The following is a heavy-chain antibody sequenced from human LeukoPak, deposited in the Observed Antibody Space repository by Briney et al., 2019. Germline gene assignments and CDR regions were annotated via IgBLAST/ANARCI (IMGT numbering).Heavy chain of an antibody. CDR3: ARESSGSRYGGSFGV. CDR2: ISSSSRYI. Sequence: GGSLRLSCAASGFTFSSYSINWVRQAPGKGLEWVSSISSSSRYIYYADSVKGRFTISRDNAKNSLYLQMNSLRAEDTAVYYCARESSGSRYGGSFGVWGQGTMVTVSS. V-gene: IGHV3-21*01. D-gene: IGHD6-19*01. CDR1: GFTFSSYS. J-gene: IGHJ3*01.